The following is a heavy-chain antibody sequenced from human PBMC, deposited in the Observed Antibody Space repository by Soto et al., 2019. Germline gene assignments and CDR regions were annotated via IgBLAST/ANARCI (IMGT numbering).Heavy chain of an antibody. CDR3: ARELAVAEPRAFDI. CDR2: IIPILGIA. CDR1: GGTFSSYT. Sequence: SVKVSCKASGGTFSSYTISWVRQAPGQGLEWMGRIIPILGIANYAQKFQGRVTITADKSTSTAYMELSSLRSEDTAVYYCARELAVAEPRAFDIWGQGTMVTVSS. J-gene: IGHJ3*02. D-gene: IGHD6-19*01. V-gene: IGHV1-69*04.